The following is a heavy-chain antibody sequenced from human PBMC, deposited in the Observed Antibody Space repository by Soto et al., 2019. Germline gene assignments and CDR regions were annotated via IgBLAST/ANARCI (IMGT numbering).Heavy chain of an antibody. J-gene: IGHJ4*02. V-gene: IGHV1-46*01. CDR3: AREAYGDSVPGY. D-gene: IGHD4-17*01. Sequence: QVQLLQSGAEVRKLGAAVKISCAASGDTSTTSYIHWVRQAPGHGLEWVGVINPGGGSTSYGQNFQDRVTMTTDTATRTVFLEISSLRLEDTAIYYFAREAYGDSVPGYWGQGTLVSVSS. CDR1: GDTSTTSY. CDR2: INPGGGST.